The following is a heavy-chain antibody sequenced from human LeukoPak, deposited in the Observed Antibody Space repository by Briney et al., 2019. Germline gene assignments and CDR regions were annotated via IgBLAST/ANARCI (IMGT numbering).Heavy chain of an antibody. CDR1: GYSISSGYY. J-gene: IGHJ6*03. V-gene: IGHV4-38-2*02. CDR2: IYHSGST. Sequence: SETLSLTCTVSGYSISSGYYWGWIRQPPGKGLGWIGTIYHSGSTYYNPSLKSRVTISLDTSMNKFSLKLISVTAADTAVYYCARSITLVRGVIIGYYYMDVWGKGTTVTVSS. CDR3: ARSITLVRGVIIGYYYMDV. D-gene: IGHD3-10*01.